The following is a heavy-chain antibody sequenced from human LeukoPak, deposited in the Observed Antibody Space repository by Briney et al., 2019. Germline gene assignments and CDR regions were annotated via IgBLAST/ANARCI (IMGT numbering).Heavy chain of an antibody. CDR2: INPNSGGT. J-gene: IGHJ4*02. CDR1: GYTFTGYY. D-gene: IGHD3-16*01. V-gene: IGHV1-2*02. CDR3: ARDNSYAVRGSDY. Sequence: ASVKVSCKACGYTFTGYYMHWVRQAPGQGLEWMGWINPNSGGTNYAQKFQGRVTMTRDTSTSTAYMELSRLRSDDTAVYYCARDNSYAVRGSDYWGQGTLVTVSS.